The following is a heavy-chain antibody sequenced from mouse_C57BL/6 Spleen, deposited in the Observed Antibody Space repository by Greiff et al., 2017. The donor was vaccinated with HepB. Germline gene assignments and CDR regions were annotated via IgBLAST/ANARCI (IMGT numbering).Heavy chain of an antibody. CDR2: IDPNSGGT. CDR3: ARGIYYGSSEAMDY. Sequence: QVQLKQPGAELVKPGASVKLSCKASGYTFTSYWMHWVKQRPGRGLEWIGRIDPNSGGTKYNEKFKSKATLTVDKPASTAYMQLSSLTSEDSAVYYCARGIYYGSSEAMDYWGQGTSVTVST. V-gene: IGHV1-72*01. CDR1: GYTFTSYW. D-gene: IGHD1-1*01. J-gene: IGHJ4*01.